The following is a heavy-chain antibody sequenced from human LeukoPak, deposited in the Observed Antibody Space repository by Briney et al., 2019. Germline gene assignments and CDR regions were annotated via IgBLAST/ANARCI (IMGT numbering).Heavy chain of an antibody. Sequence: PSETLSLTCTVSGGSISSSSYYWGWIRQPPGEGLEWIGSISYSGSTYYNPSLKSRVTISVDTSKHQFSLKLSSVTAADTAVYYCARHRSTVLGGTLRIFDYWGQGTLVTVSS. CDR1: GGSISSSSYY. CDR3: ARHRSTVLGGTLRIFDY. D-gene: IGHD1-26*01. V-gene: IGHV4-39*01. CDR2: ISYSGST. J-gene: IGHJ4*02.